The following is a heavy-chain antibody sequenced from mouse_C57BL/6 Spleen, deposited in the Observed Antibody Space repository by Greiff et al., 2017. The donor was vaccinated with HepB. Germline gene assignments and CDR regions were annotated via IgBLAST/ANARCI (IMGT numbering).Heavy chain of an antibody. Sequence: VQLQQSGAELVRPGASVKLSCKASGYTFTDYYINWVKQRPGQGLEWIARIYPGSGNTYYNEKFKGKATLTAEKSSSTAYMQLSSLTSEDSAVYFCARSGSYLPFDYWGQGTTLTVSS. CDR2: IYPGSGNT. CDR3: ARSGSYLPFDY. CDR1: GYTFTDYY. D-gene: IGHD2-12*01. J-gene: IGHJ2*01. V-gene: IGHV1-76*01.